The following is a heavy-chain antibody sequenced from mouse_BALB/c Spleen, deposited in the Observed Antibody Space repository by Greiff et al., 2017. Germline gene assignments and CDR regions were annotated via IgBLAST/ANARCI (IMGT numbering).Heavy chain of an antibody. CDR2: ISSGSSTI. V-gene: IGHV5-17*02. CDR1: GFTFSSFG. Sequence: EVMLVESGGGLVQPGGSRKLSCAASGFTFSSFGMHWVRQAPEKGLEWVAYISSGSSTIYYADTVKGRFTISRDNPKNTLFLQMTSLRSEDTAMYYCARGGGNPYYFDYWGQGTTLTVSS. J-gene: IGHJ2*01. CDR3: ARGGGNPYYFDY. D-gene: IGHD2-1*01.